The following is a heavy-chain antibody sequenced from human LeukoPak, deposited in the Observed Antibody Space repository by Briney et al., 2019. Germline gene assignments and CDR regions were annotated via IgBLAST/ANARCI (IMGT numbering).Heavy chain of an antibody. V-gene: IGHV1-18*01. CDR2: ISAYNGHT. Sequence: ASVKVSCKASGYTFTSYGINWVRQAPGQGLEWMGWISAYNGHTNYAQKLQGRVTVSTDTSTSTAYMELRSLRSDDTAIYYCARDENYGIFFNVDYWGQGTLVTVSS. D-gene: IGHD4-17*01. CDR1: GYTFTSYG. CDR3: ARDENYGIFFNVDY. J-gene: IGHJ4*02.